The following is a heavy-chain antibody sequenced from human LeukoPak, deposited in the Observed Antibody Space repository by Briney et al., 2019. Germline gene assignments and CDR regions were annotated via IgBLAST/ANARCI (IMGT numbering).Heavy chain of an antibody. CDR1: GGSFSGYY. D-gene: IGHD1-1*01. V-gene: IGHV4-34*01. Sequence: SETLSLTCAVYGGSFSGYYWSWIRQPPGKGLEWIGEINHSGSTNYNPSLKSRVTISVDTSKNQFSLKLSSVTAADTAVYYCARHQATNPHFDYWGQGTLVTVSS. CDR3: ARHQATNPHFDY. CDR2: INHSGST. J-gene: IGHJ4*02.